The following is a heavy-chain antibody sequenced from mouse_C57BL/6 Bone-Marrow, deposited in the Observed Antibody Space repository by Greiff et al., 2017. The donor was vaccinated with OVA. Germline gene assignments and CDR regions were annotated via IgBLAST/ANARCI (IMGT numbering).Heavy chain of an antibody. V-gene: IGHV1-61*01. CDR1: GYTFTSYW. J-gene: IGHJ2*01. D-gene: IGHD2-3*01. CDR3: TRCGDTYDVFDY. CDR2: IYPSDSGT. Sequence: VQLQQPGAELVRPGSSVKLSCKASGYTFTSYWMHWVKQRPGQGLEWIGNIYPSDSGTHYNQKFKDKATLTVDKSSSTAYMQRSSLTAEDSAVYYCTRCGDTYDVFDYWGQGTTVTVAS.